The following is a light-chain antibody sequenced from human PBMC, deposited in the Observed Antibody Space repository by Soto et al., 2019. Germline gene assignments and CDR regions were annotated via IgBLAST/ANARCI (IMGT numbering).Light chain of an antibody. Sequence: EIGMTQSAFTLSVSPGERATLSCRASQSVSTNLAWYQQKPGQAPRLLIYGASNRATGIPDRFSGSGSGTDFTLTISRLEPEDFAVYYCQQYGSSGTFGQGTKVDIK. J-gene: IGKJ1*01. CDR1: QSVSTN. CDR3: QQYGSSGT. V-gene: IGKV3-20*01. CDR2: GAS.